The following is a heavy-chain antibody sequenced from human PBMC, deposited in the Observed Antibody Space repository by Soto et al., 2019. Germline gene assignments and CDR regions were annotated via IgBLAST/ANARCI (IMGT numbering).Heavy chain of an antibody. D-gene: IGHD2-15*01. CDR3: ARDDVLCDGGRCYGVPLDV. CDR2: IQSGGPT. Sequence: EVQLVESGGGLVQPGGSLRLSCAASGFTVSSTYMSWVRQAPGKGLEWVSLIQSGGPTYHADYVKGRFTISRDTSENTVHLQMDSLRAEDTAVYYCARDDVLCDGGRCYGVPLDVWGKGTTFTVSS. V-gene: IGHV3-66*01. CDR1: GFTVSSTY. J-gene: IGHJ6*04.